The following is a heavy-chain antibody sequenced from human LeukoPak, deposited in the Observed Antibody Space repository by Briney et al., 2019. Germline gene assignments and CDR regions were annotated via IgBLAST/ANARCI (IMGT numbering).Heavy chain of an antibody. Sequence: ASVKVSCKASGGTFSSYAISWVRQAPGQGLEWMGGIIPIFGTANYAQKFQGRVTITRDTSASTAYMELSSLRSEDTAVYYCARGSTSDWPLDYWGQETLVTISS. V-gene: IGHV1-69*05. CDR3: ARGSTSDWPLDY. CDR2: IIPIFGTA. J-gene: IGHJ4*02. CDR1: GGTFSSYA. D-gene: IGHD6-19*01.